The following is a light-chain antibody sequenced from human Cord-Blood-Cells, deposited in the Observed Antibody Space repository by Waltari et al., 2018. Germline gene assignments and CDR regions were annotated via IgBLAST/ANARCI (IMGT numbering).Light chain of an antibody. CDR2: DTT. CDR3: QQRSNWPRT. CDR1: QSVSSY. V-gene: IGKV3-11*01. Sequence: DIVLTQSPATLSLPPGAIAPPSCRASQSVSSYLAWYQQKPGQAPRLLIYDTTNRSTGIPARFSGSGSGTDFTLTISSLEPEDFAVYYCQQRSNWPRTFGQGTKVEIK. J-gene: IGKJ1*01.